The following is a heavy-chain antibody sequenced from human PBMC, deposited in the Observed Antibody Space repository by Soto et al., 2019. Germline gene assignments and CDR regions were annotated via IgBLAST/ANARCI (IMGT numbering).Heavy chain of an antibody. CDR3: ARGYFDHAFDI. V-gene: IGHV3-74*01. Sequence: EVQLVESGGDLVQPGGSLRLSCAASGFTFIDYWMHWVRQAPGEGLVWLSRVDNDGRGALYADSVRGRFTVSRDNARNTGFLQMDSLRVDDTAMYYCARGYFDHAFDIWGQGTMVTVSS. D-gene: IGHD3-9*01. J-gene: IGHJ3*02. CDR2: VDNDGRGA. CDR1: GFTFIDYW.